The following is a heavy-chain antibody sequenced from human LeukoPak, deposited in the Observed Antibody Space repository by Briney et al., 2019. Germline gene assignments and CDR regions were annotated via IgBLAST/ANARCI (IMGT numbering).Heavy chain of an antibody. D-gene: IGHD4-17*01. CDR3: ARDPTVTNFHDAFDI. J-gene: IGHJ3*02. CDR1: GITFGSYW. CDR2: IKQDGSQT. Sequence: GGSLRLSCAASGITFGSYWMSWVRQAPGKGLEWVATIKQDGSQTEYVDSVKGRFTISRDNAKNSLYLQMNSLRPEDTAVYYCARDPTVTNFHDAFDIWGQGTMVTVSS. V-gene: IGHV3-7*05.